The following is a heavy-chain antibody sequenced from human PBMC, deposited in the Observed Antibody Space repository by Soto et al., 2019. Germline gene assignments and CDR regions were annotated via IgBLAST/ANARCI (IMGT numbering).Heavy chain of an antibody. CDR3: ARDHDIAVPI. CDR2: ISSGSTYI. J-gene: IGHJ4*02. V-gene: IGHV3-21*01. D-gene: IGHD6-19*01. CDR1: GFTFSTYD. Sequence: EVQLVESGGGLVKSGGSLRLSCAASGFTFSTYDMNWVRQAPGKGLEWVSSISSGSTYIYYADSVKGRFTISRDNAKNSLYLRMDSLTAEDTAVYYCARDHDIAVPIWGQGTLVTVSS.